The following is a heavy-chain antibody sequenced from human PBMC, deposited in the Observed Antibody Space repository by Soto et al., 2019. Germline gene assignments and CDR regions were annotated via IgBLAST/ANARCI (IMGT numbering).Heavy chain of an antibody. CDR3: ARDDNGEFPFDY. D-gene: IGHD3-10*01. Sequence: PSETLSLTCTVSGGSISSYYWSWIRQPPRKGLEWIGYIYYSGSTNYNPSLKSRVTISVDTSKNQFSLKLSSVNAADTAVYYCARDDNGEFPFDYWGQGTLVTVSS. V-gene: IGHV4-59*01. CDR2: IYYSGST. CDR1: GGSISSYY. J-gene: IGHJ4*02.